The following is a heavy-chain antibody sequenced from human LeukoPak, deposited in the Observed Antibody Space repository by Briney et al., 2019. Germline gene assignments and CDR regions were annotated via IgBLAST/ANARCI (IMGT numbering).Heavy chain of an antibody. CDR3: ARGLQLAGWFDP. V-gene: IGHV4-39*01. D-gene: IGHD5-18*01. Sequence: PSETLSLTCTVSGGSISSSSYYWGWIRQPPGTGLEWIGTIYYSGSTYYNPSLKSRVTISVATSKNQFSLKLSSVTAADTAVYYCARGLQLAGWFDPWGQGTLVTVSS. CDR2: IYYSGST. J-gene: IGHJ5*02. CDR1: GGSISSSSYY.